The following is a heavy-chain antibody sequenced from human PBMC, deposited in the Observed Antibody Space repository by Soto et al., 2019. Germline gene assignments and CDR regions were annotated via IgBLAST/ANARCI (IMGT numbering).Heavy chain of an antibody. CDR2: MNPNSGNT. Sequence: GASVKVSCKASGYTFSNYDIHWVRQAPGHGLEWMGWMNPNSGNTGYAQNFRGRVTMTQNTAIGTAYMELSSLRSDDTATYYCTRAYGAETFDHWGQGTLVTVSS. CDR3: TRAYGAETFDH. V-gene: IGHV1-8*02. D-gene: IGHD3-10*01. J-gene: IGHJ5*02. CDR1: GYTFSNYD.